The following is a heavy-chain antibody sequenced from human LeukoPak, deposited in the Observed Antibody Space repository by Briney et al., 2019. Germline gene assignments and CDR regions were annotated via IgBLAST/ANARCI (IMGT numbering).Heavy chain of an antibody. J-gene: IGHJ4*02. CDR2: ITGSGATT. Sequence: GGSLRLSCAASGFTFSSYAINWLRQAPGKGLEWVSAITGSGATTYYADSVRGRFTISRGNSKNTVYLQMNSLRGEDTAVYYCAKRAEDTARPFFDYWGQGTLVTVSS. CDR1: GFTFSSYA. CDR3: AKRAEDTARPFFDY. D-gene: IGHD5-18*01. V-gene: IGHV3-23*01.